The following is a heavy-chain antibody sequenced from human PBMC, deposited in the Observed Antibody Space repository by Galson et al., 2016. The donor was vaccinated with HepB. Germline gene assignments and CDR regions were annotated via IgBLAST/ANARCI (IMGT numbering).Heavy chain of an antibody. CDR3: ARDRYVDPDYYFDY. CDR2: IDYSGST. J-gene: IGHJ4*02. Sequence: TLSLTCTVSGDFISRGNYYWSWIRQHPGKGLEWIGYIDYSGSTYYNPSLKSRVTISVHTSKTQFSLKLNSVTAADTAVYYCARDRYVDPDYYFDYWGQGILVAVSS. V-gene: IGHV4-31*03. D-gene: IGHD3-16*01. CDR1: GDFISRGNYY.